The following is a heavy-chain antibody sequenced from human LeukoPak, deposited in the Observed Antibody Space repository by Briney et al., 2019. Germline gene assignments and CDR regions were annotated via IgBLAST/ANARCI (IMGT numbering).Heavy chain of an antibody. CDR2: ISSSSSTI. CDR3: ARGLAAAGKRAFDI. Sequence: GGSLRLSCAASGFTFSSYSMNWVRQAPGKGLEWVSYISSSSSTIYYADSVKGRFTISRDNAKNSLYLQMNSLRAEETAVYYCARGLAAAGKRAFDIWGQGTMVTVSS. V-gene: IGHV3-48*04. D-gene: IGHD6-13*01. J-gene: IGHJ3*02. CDR1: GFTFSSYS.